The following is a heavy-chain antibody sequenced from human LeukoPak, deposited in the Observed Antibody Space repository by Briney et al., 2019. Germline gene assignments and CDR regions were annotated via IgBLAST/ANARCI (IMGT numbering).Heavy chain of an antibody. CDR1: GGSFSGYY. V-gene: IGHV4-34*01. J-gene: IGHJ4*02. Sequence: SETLSLTCAVYGGSFSGYYWSWIRQPPGKGLEWIGEINHSGSTNYNPSLKSRVTISVDTSKNQFSLKLGSVTAADTAVYYCARHVSLNFDYWGQGTLVTVSS. D-gene: IGHD2-8*01. CDR2: INHSGST. CDR3: ARHVSLNFDY.